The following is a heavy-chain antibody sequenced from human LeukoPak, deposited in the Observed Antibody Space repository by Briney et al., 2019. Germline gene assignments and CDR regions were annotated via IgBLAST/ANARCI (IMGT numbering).Heavy chain of an antibody. CDR2: MNPNSGNT. D-gene: IGHD2-15*01. CDR1: GYTFTSYD. J-gene: IGHJ6*03. Sequence: ASVKVSCKASGYTFTSYDINWVRQATGQGLEWMGWMNPNSGNTGYAQKFQGRVTMTRNTSISTAYMELSSLRSEDTAVYYCARGPKKVAGYYYYYMDVWGKGTTSPSP. CDR3: ARGPKKVAGYYYYYMDV. V-gene: IGHV1-8*01.